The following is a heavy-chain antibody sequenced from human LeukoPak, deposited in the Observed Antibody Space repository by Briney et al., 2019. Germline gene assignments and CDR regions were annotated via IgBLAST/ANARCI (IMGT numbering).Heavy chain of an antibody. CDR3: ARVPGSSGWYTTFDP. D-gene: IGHD6-19*01. J-gene: IGHJ5*02. Sequence: SETLSLTCAVYGGSFSGYYWSWIRQPPGKGLEWIGEINHSGSTNYNPSLKSRVTISVDTSKNQFSLKLSSVTAADTAVYYCARVPGSSGWYTTFDPWGQGTLVTVSS. CDR1: GGSFSGYY. CDR2: INHSGST. V-gene: IGHV4-34*01.